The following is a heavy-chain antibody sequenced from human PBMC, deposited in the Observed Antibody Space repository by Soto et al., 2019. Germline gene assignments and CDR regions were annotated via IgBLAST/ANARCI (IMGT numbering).Heavy chain of an antibody. V-gene: IGHV3-23*01. CDR1: GVTFIIYA. Sequence: PGGSLRLSCAASGVTFIIYAMTLVRQATGKGLEWVSAISRYGDFTYYADSVEGRFTISRDNSKNTLYLQMNSLRAEDTAVYYCAKDRYLDHDSRGYLFDNWGQGTLLTVSS. J-gene: IGHJ4*02. CDR2: ISRYGDFT. CDR3: AKDRYLDHDSRGYLFDN. D-gene: IGHD3-22*01.